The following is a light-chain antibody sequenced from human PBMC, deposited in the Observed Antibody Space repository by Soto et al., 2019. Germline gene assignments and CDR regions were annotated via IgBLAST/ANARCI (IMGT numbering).Light chain of an antibody. Sequence: QSVLTQSPSASASLGASVTVTCTLSSGYSSYAIAWHQQQPEKGPQYLMKLNSDGSHSKGDGIPDRFSGSSSGAERYLTISSLQSEDEADYYCQTWVASNNVVFGGGTKLTVL. CDR3: QTWVASNNVV. V-gene: IGLV4-69*01. CDR1: SGYSSYA. CDR2: LNSDGSH. J-gene: IGLJ2*01.